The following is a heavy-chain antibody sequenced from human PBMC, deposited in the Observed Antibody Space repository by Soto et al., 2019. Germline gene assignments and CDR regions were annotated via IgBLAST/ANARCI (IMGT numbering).Heavy chain of an antibody. V-gene: IGHV1-3*01. CDR1: GYTFTSYS. CDR3: ARGDATKIIGTTYYSLDV. D-gene: IGHD3-22*01. Sequence: ASVKVSCKASGYTFTSYSMHWVRQAPGQRLEWMGWINAGNGNTKYSQKFQGRVTITRDTSASTAYMELSSLRSEDTAVYYCARGDATKIIGTTYYSLDVWGQGTTVTVSS. J-gene: IGHJ6*02. CDR2: INAGNGNT.